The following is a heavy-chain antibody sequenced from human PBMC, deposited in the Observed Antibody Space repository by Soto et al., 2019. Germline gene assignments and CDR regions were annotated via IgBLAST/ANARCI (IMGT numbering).Heavy chain of an antibody. CDR3: AKAPTDSYYYDSSGPIEGV. D-gene: IGHD3-22*01. CDR2: ISGSGGST. J-gene: IGHJ6*02. CDR1: GFTFSSYA. V-gene: IGHV3-23*01. Sequence: GGSLRLSCAASGFTFSSYAMSWVRQAPGKGLEWVSAISGSGGSTYYADSVKGRFTISRDNSKNTLYLQMNSLRAEDTAVYYCAKAPTDSYYYDSSGPIEGVWGQGTTVTVSS.